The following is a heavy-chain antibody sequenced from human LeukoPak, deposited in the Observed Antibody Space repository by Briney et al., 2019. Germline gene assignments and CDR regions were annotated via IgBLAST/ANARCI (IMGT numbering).Heavy chain of an antibody. CDR2: ISSSSSYI. D-gene: IGHD1-1*01. V-gene: IGHV3-21*01. CDR1: GFTFSSYS. J-gene: IGHJ4*01. Sequence: PGGSLRLSCAASGFTFSSYSMNWVRQAPGKGLEWVSSISSSSSYIYYADSVKGRFTISRDNAKNSLYLQMNSLRAEDTAVYYCARDRAKLERRRRYFDYWGHGTLVTVSS. CDR3: ARDRAKLERRRRYFDY.